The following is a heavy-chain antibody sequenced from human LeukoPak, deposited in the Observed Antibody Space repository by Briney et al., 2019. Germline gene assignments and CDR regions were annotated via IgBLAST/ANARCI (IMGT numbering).Heavy chain of an antibody. J-gene: IGHJ4*02. CDR2: ISYDGSNK. V-gene: IGHV3-30-3*01. CDR1: GVTVSTNY. Sequence: GGSLRLSCAASGVTVSTNYMSWVRQAPGKGLEWVAVISYDGSNKYYADSVKGRFTISRDNSKNTLYLQMNSLRAEDTAVYYCARDTYDSSGYYYFDYWGQGTLVTVSS. D-gene: IGHD3-22*01. CDR3: ARDTYDSSGYYYFDY.